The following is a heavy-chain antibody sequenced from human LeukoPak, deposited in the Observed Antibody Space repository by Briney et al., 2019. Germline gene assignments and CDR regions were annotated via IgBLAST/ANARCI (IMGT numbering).Heavy chain of an antibody. Sequence: ASVKVACKASGYTFTSYDINWVRQATGQGLAWMGWMNPNSGNTGNAQKFQGRVTMTRNTSISTAYMELSSLRSEDTAVYYCARSSGKATVTTYKYWGQGTLVTVSS. CDR1: GYTFTSYD. J-gene: IGHJ4*02. V-gene: IGHV1-8*01. CDR2: MNPNSGNT. CDR3: ARSSGKATVTTYKY. D-gene: IGHD4-17*01.